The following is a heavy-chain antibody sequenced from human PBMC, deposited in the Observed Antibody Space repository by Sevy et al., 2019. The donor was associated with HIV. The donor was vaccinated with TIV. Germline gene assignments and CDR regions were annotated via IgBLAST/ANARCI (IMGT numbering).Heavy chain of an antibody. Sequence: SETLSLTCTVSGGSVIIDNHYWGWIRQPPGKGLEWIGSVHYGGSTYYGPSLKTRVTISRDTSKNDFSLNRGSVTAADTAVYFCGRHADNWYWEYWGQGILVTVSS. CDR1: GGSVIIDNHY. V-gene: IGHV4-39*01. CDR2: VHYGGST. J-gene: IGHJ4*02. CDR3: GRHADNWYWEY. D-gene: IGHD1-1*01.